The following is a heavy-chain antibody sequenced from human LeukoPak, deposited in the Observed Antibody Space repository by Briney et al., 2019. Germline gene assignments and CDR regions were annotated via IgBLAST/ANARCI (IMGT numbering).Heavy chain of an antibody. J-gene: IGHJ4*02. D-gene: IGHD3-3*01. CDR3: ARAHYDFWSGRNEYYFGY. CDR2: INPSGGST. V-gene: IGHV1-46*01. CDR1: GYTFTSYY. Sequence: ASVKVSCRASGYTFTSYYMHWVRQAPGQGLEWMGIINPSGGSTSYAQKFQGRVTMTRDTSTSTVYMELSSLRSEDTAVYYCARAHYDFWSGRNEYYFGYWGQGTLVTVSS.